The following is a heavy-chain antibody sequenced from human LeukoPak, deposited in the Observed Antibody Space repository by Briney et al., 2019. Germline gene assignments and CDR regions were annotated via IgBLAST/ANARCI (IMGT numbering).Heavy chain of an antibody. J-gene: IGHJ4*02. CDR2: VDPEDGET. Sequence: ASVKVSCKVSGYTFTDYYMHWVQQAPGKGLEWMGLVDPEDGETIYAQKFQGRVTMTRDTSTSTVYMELSSLRSEDTAVYYCARDGCTNGVCPGDYWGQGTLVTVSS. D-gene: IGHD2-8*01. V-gene: IGHV1-69-2*01. CDR1: GYTFTDYY. CDR3: ARDGCTNGVCPGDY.